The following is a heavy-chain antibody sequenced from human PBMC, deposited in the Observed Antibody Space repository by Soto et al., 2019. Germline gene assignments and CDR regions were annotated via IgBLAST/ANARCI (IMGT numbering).Heavy chain of an antibody. Sequence: GGSLRLSCAASGFTFSDYYMSWIRQAPGKGLEWVSYISSSGSTIYYADSVKGRFTISRDNAKNSLYLQMNSLRAEDTAVYYWARDDRIAARPDSYYYDGMDVWGQGTTVTVSS. V-gene: IGHV3-11*01. CDR2: ISSSGSTI. J-gene: IGHJ6*02. CDR1: GFTFSDYY. D-gene: IGHD6-6*01. CDR3: ARDDRIAARPDSYYYDGMDV.